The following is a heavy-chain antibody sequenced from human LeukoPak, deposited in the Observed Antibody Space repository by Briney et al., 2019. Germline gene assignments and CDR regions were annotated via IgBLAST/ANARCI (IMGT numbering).Heavy chain of an antibody. Sequence: GGSLRLSCAASGFTFADYGMNWVRQAPGKGLEWVSGINWNGGSTGYADSVKGRFTISRDNAKNSLYMQMNSLRAEDTALYYCASTIFGWFDPWGQGTLVTVSS. V-gene: IGHV3-20*04. CDR2: INWNGGST. J-gene: IGHJ5*02. CDR3: ASTIFGWFDP. D-gene: IGHD3-3*01. CDR1: GFTFADYG.